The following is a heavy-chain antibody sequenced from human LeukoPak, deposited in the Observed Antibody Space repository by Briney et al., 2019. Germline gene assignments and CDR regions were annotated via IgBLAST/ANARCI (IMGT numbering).Heavy chain of an antibody. CDR2: INPNRGGT. J-gene: IGHJ4*02. V-gene: IGHV1-2*02. CDR3: AREVGVSGYSGYDPVDY. D-gene: IGHD5-12*01. Sequence: ASVKVSCKASGYTFNGYYIHWVRQAPGQGLEWMGWINPNRGGTNYAQKFQGGVTMTRDTSISAAYMELSRLRSDDTAVYYCAREVGVSGYSGYDPVDYWGQGTLVTVSS. CDR1: GYTFNGYY.